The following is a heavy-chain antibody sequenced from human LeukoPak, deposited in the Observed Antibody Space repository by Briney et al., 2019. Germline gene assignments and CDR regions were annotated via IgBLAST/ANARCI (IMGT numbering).Heavy chain of an antibody. Sequence: SETLSLTCAVYGGSFSGYYWSWIRQPPGKGLEWIGEINHSGSTNYNPSLKSRVTISVDTSKNQFSLKLSSVTAADTAVYYCARGSRGRNYYGSGPLRGWFDPWGQGTLVTVSS. J-gene: IGHJ5*02. V-gene: IGHV4-34*01. CDR2: INHSGST. CDR3: ARGSRGRNYYGSGPLRGWFDP. D-gene: IGHD3-10*01. CDR1: GGSFSGYY.